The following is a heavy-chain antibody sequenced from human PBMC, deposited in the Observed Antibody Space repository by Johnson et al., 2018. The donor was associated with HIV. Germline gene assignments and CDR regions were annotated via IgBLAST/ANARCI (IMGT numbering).Heavy chain of an antibody. V-gene: IGHV3-66*01. J-gene: IGHJ3*02. D-gene: IGHD6-13*01. CDR1: DFTFTNNA. CDR2: IYSGGST. Sequence: VQLVESGGGVVQPGRSLRLSCAASDFTFTNNAIHWVRQAPGKGLEWVSVIYSGGSTYYADSVKGRFTISRDNSKNTLYLQMNSLRAEDTAVYYCVKGIDSSSWYAFDIWGQGTMVTVSS. CDR3: VKGIDSSSWYAFDI.